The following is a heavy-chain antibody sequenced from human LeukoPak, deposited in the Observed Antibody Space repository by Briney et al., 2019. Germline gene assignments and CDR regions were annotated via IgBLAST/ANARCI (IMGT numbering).Heavy chain of an antibody. CDR1: GYTFTSYD. D-gene: IGHD1-1*01. Sequence: ASVRVSCKASGYTFTSYDINWVRQATGQGLEWMGWMNPNSGNTGYAQKFQGRVIMTRNTSISTAYMELSSLRSEDTAVYYCARELDQEACLRDWGQGTLVTVSS. CDR2: MNPNSGNT. V-gene: IGHV1-8*01. CDR3: ARELDQEACLRD. J-gene: IGHJ4*02.